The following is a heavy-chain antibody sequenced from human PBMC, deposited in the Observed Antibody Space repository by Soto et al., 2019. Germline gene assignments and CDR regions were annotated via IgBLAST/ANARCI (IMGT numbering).Heavy chain of an antibody. D-gene: IGHD2-15*01. CDR3: AKTPGYCSGGSCYRLNDAFDI. CDR1: GFTFSSYA. CDR2: ISGSGGST. V-gene: IGHV3-23*01. Sequence: EVQLLESGGGLVQPGGSLRLSCAASGFTFSSYAMSWVRQAPGKGLEWGSAISGSGGSTYYADSGKGRFTISRDNSKNTLYLQMNSLRAEDTAVYYCAKTPGYCSGGSCYRLNDAFDIWGQGTMVTVSS. J-gene: IGHJ3*02.